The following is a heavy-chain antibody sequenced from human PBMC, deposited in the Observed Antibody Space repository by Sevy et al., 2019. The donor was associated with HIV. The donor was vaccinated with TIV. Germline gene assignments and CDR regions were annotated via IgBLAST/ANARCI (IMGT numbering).Heavy chain of an antibody. CDR1: GFSFSNYW. J-gene: IGHJ4*02. V-gene: IGHV3-7*04. CDR2: IKQDESEE. Sequence: GSLRPPCSASGFSFSNYWMHWVRQAPGKGLEWVANIKQDESEEYYLASVKGRFTISRDNAKNSVYLQMNSLRPEDTAIYYCARGNSGSFDYWGQGTLVTVSS. CDR3: ARGNSGSFDY. D-gene: IGHD3-22*01.